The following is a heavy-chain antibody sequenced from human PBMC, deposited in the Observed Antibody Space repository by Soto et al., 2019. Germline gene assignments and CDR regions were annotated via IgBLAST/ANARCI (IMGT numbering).Heavy chain of an antibody. J-gene: IGHJ3*02. CDR2: ISYDERKK. CDR3: AKESWSYFDYPDALDT. CDR1: GFTFSTYG. Sequence: QVQLVESGGGVVQPGKSLRLSCAASGFTFSTYGMHWVRQAPGKGLEWVAVISYDERKKNYADSVKGRFTIYRDNAMNTLYLHMNSLRTYYTAVYYCAKESWSYFDYPDALDTWGRGTMVTVSS. D-gene: IGHD3-9*01. V-gene: IGHV3-30*18.